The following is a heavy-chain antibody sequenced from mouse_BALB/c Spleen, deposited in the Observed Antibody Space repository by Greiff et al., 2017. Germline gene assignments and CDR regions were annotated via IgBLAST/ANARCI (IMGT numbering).Heavy chain of an antibody. J-gene: IGHJ4*01. CDR1: GYSITSGYY. D-gene: IGHD2-4*01. CDR3: ARAYDYAMDY. Sequence: DVKLVESGPGLVKPSQSLSLTCSVTGYSITSGYYWNWIRQFPGNKLEWMGYISYDGSNNYNPSLKNRISITRDTSKNQFFLKLNSVTTEDTATYYCARAYDYAMDYWGQGTSVTVSS. CDR2: ISYDGSN. V-gene: IGHV3-6*02.